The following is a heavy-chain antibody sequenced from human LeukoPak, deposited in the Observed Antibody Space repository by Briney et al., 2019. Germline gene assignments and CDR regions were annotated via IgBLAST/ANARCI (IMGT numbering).Heavy chain of an antibody. CDR1: GFTFSSHS. D-gene: IGHD6-19*01. V-gene: IGHV3-48*01. J-gene: IGHJ4*02. Sequence: PGVSLRLSCAASGFTFSSHSMNWVRQAPGKGLEWVSYISSSSGTIYYADSVKGRFTISRDNAKNSLYLQMNSLRAEETAVYSCARDLGITVAGTIGYWGQGTLVTVSS. CDR3: ARDLGITVAGTIGY. CDR2: ISSSSGTI.